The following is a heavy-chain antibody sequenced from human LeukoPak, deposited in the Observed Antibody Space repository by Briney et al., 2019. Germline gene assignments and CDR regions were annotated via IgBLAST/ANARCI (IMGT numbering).Heavy chain of an antibody. Sequence: SETLSLTCTVSGYSISSGYYWGWIRQPPGKGLEWIGSIYHSGSTYYNPSLKSRVTISVDTSKNQFSLKLSSVTAADTAVYYCARDQGVVVPAAIVAFDIWGQGTMVTVSS. J-gene: IGHJ3*02. V-gene: IGHV4-38-2*02. D-gene: IGHD2-2*02. CDR2: IYHSGST. CDR1: GYSISSGYY. CDR3: ARDQGVVVPAAIVAFDI.